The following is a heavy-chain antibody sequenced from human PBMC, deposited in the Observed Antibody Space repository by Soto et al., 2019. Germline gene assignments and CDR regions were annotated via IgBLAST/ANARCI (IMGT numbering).Heavy chain of an antibody. CDR1: GFTFISYA. J-gene: IGHJ6*02. CDR3: ARSRHGSVSYTHLYYGLDV. CDR2: ISFDGSTE. D-gene: IGHD3-10*01. Sequence: QVQLVESGGGVVQPGRSLRLSCAASGFTFISYAMHWVRQAPRKGLGWVAVISFDGSTEYDADSVKGRFSISRDNSNNTVYLQMNSLRSEDTAVYYCARSRHGSVSYTHLYYGLDVCGHGTTVTISS. V-gene: IGHV3-30-3*01.